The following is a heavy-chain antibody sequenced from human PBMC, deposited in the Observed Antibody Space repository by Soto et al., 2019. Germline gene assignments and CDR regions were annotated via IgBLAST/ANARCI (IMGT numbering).Heavy chain of an antibody. CDR3: ARGGSKEYSASWADV. V-gene: IGHV3-11*06. Sequence: RQAPGKGLGWVSYISSSSSYTNYADSVKGRFTISRDNAKNSLYLQMNSLRAEDTAVYYCARGGSKEYSASWADVWGQGATVTVSS. D-gene: IGHD2-2*01. J-gene: IGHJ6*02. CDR2: ISSSSSYT.